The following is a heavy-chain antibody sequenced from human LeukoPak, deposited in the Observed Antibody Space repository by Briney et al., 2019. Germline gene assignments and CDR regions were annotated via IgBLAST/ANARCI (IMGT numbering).Heavy chain of an antibody. CDR1: GFSLSSFI. J-gene: IGHJ3*02. V-gene: IGHV3-64*01. CDR3: ARDRDGDFDAFDI. CDR2: ISANGDST. Sequence: PGGSLRLSCAASGFSLSSFIMHWVRQAPGKGLEYVSGISANGDSTYYANSVKGRFTISRDNSKNTLYLQMGSLRPEDMAVYYCARDRDGDFDAFDIWGQGTMVTVSS. D-gene: IGHD4-17*01.